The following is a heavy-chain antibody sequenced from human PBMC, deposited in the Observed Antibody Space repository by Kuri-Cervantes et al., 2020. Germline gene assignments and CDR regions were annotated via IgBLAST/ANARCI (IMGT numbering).Heavy chain of an antibody. D-gene: IGHD2-2*01. V-gene: IGHV1-2*02. CDR3: ARVDCSSTSCYESYYYGMDV. CDR1: GYTFTGYY. J-gene: IGHJ6*02. Sequence: ASVKVSCKASGYTFTGYYMHWVRQAPGQGLEWMGWINPNSGGTNYAQKFQGRVTMTRDTSISTAYMELSGLRSDDTAVYYCARVDCSSTSCYESYYYGMDVWGQGTTVTVSS. CDR2: INPNSGGT.